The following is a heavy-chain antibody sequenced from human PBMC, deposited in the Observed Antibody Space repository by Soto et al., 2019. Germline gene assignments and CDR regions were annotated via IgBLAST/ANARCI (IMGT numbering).Heavy chain of an antibody. J-gene: IGHJ5*02. Sequence: PGGSLRLSCAASGFTFSSYSMNWVRQAPGKGLEWVSSISSSSSYIYYADSVKGRFTISRDNAKNSLYLQMNSLRAEDTAVYYWARASDIVVVVAATNWFDPWGQGTLVTVSS. V-gene: IGHV3-21*01. CDR2: ISSSSSYI. CDR3: ARASDIVVVVAATNWFDP. CDR1: GFTFSSYS. D-gene: IGHD2-15*01.